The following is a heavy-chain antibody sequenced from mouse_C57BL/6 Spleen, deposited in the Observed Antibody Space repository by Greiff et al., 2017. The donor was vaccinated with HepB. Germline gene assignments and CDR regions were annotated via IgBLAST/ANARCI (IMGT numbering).Heavy chain of an antibody. CDR3: ARKQISIYDGYYGGYFDY. CDR1: GYTFTDYY. J-gene: IGHJ2*01. D-gene: IGHD2-3*01. CDR2: INPNNGGT. V-gene: IGHV1-26*01. Sequence: EVQLQQSGPELVKPGASVKISCKASGYTFTDYYMNWVKQSHGKSLEWIGDINPNNGGTSYNQKFKGKATLTVDKSSSTAYMELRSLTSEDSAVYYCARKQISIYDGYYGGYFDYWGQGTTLTVSS.